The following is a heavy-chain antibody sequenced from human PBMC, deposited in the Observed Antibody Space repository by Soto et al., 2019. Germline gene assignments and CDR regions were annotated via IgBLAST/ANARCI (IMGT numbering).Heavy chain of an antibody. CDR3: GRGGSGIYGMDI. CDR2: IIRDGSST. CDR1: GFTFSSYW. V-gene: IGHV3-74*01. Sequence: EVQLVESGGGLVQPGGSLRLACADSGFTFSSYWMHWVRQAPGKGLVWISRIIRDGSSTNYADSAKGRFTISRDNAKNTLYLEINRLRADDTAVYFCGRGGSGIYGMDIWGQGTTVIVSS. J-gene: IGHJ6*02. D-gene: IGHD3-10*01.